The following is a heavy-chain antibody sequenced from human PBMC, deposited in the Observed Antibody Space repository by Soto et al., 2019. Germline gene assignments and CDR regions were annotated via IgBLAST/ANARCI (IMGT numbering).Heavy chain of an antibody. CDR1: GYTFNTYG. CDR3: ARDPHEFWTSYWFDP. J-gene: IGHJ5*02. D-gene: IGHD3-3*01. Sequence: ASVKVSCKTSGYTFNTYGINWVRQAPGQGLELMGWISAYDGKTTYAEKFQGRVTMTTDTSTSTAYMELRSLRSDDTAIYYCARDPHEFWTSYWFDPWGQGTPVTVSS. V-gene: IGHV1-18*01. CDR2: ISAYDGKT.